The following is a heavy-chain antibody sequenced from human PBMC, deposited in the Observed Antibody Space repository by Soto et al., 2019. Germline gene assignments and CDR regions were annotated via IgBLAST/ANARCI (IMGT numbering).Heavy chain of an antibody. CDR2: LYHSGST. Sequence: QLHLQAAGPGLVTPSATLPLTCAVSGGSITSPHWWSWVRQPPGEGLEWIGELYHSGSTNYNPSFKTRVNISIDKSNNQFSLKLNSVTAADTAMYYCASDLIPTSVAPPAWGQGTLVTVSS. J-gene: IGHJ5*02. CDR3: ASDLIPTSVAPPA. CDR1: GGSITSPHW. D-gene: IGHD2-21*01. V-gene: IGHV4-4*02.